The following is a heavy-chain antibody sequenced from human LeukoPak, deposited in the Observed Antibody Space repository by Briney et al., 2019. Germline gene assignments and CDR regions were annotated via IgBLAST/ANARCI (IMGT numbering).Heavy chain of an antibody. V-gene: IGHV1-69*13. D-gene: IGHD5-12*01. CDR1: GGTFSSYA. Sequence: GALVKVSCKASGGTFSSYAISWVRQAPGQGLEWMGGIIPIFSTANYAQKFQGRVTITADESTSTAYMELSSLRSEDTAVYYCATTVAPYGMDVWGQGTTVTVSS. CDR3: ATTVAPYGMDV. CDR2: IIPIFSTA. J-gene: IGHJ6*02.